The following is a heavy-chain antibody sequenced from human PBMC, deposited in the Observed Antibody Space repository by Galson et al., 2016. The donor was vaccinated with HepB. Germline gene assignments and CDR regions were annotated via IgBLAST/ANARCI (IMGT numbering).Heavy chain of an antibody. CDR3: ARLRTIFGVVRPQHNWFDP. J-gene: IGHJ5*02. CDR1: GGSSNGFY. CDR2: INHSGTT. V-gene: IGHV4-34*01. D-gene: IGHD3-3*01. Sequence: ETLSLTCAIYGGSSNGFYWSWIRQPPGKGLEWIGEINHSGTTSYNTSLKSRVTISVDMSKNQFSLKLTSVTAADTAVYFCARLRTIFGVVRPQHNWFDPWGQGTLVTVSS.